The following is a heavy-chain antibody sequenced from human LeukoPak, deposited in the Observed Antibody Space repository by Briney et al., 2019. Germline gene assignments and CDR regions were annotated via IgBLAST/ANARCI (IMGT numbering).Heavy chain of an antibody. V-gene: IGHV1-24*01. Sequence: GASVKVSCKVSGYTLTELSMHWVRQAPGKGLEWMGGFDPEDGETIYAQKFQGRVTITEDTSTDTAYMELSSLRSEDTAVYYCATVSGGGGNSGLVGYYGMDVWGQGTTVTVSS. CDR1: GYTLTELS. CDR3: ATVSGGGGNSGLVGYYGMDV. J-gene: IGHJ6*02. D-gene: IGHD4-23*01. CDR2: FDPEDGET.